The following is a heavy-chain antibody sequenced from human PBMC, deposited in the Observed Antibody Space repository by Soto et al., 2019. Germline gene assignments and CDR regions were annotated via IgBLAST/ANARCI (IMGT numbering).Heavy chain of an antibody. Sequence: GASVKVSCKSSGYTFITYGISWVRQAPGQGLEWMGWISVYNGNTKYGQKFQGRVTMTTDTSTNTAYMELRSLRSDDTAVYYCARDSLAARPGWFDPWGQGTLVTVSS. CDR3: ARDSLAARPGWFDP. D-gene: IGHD6-6*01. V-gene: IGHV1-18*01. J-gene: IGHJ5*02. CDR1: GYTFITYG. CDR2: ISVYNGNT.